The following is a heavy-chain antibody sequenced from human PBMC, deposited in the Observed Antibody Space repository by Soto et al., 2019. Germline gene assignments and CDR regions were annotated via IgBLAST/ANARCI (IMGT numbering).Heavy chain of an antibody. D-gene: IGHD4-4*01. J-gene: IGHJ6*02. Sequence: QVQLVQSGAEVKKPESSVKVSCKASGGTFSSYAISWVRQAPGQGLEWMGGIIPIFGTANYAQKFQGRVTITADESTSTAYMELSSRRSEDTVVYYCARSTVITHLYYYCMDVWGQGTTVTVSS. CDR1: GGTFSSYA. V-gene: IGHV1-69*01. CDR3: ARSTVITHLYYYCMDV. CDR2: IIPIFGTA.